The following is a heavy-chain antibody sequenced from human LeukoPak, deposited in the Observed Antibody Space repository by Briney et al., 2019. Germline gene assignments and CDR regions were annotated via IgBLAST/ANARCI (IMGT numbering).Heavy chain of an antibody. D-gene: IGHD6-13*01. CDR2: IYYSGST. CDR1: GGSISSSSYY. J-gene: IGHJ6*03. CDR3: ARGGAYSSSWYDYYYYYYMDV. Sequence: SETLSLTCTVSGGSISSSSYYWGWIRQPPGKGLEWIGSIYYSGSTYYNPSLKSRVTISVDTSKNQFSLKLSSVTAADTAVYYCARGGAYSSSWYDYYYYYYMDVWGKGTTVTVSS. V-gene: IGHV4-39*07.